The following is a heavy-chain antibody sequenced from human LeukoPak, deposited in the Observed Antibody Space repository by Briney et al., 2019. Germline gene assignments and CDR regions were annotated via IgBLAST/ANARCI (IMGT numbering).Heavy chain of an antibody. V-gene: IGHV1-2*04. CDR1: RYTFTGYY. CDR3: ARDRGITMVRGVIYGMDV. Sequence: ASVKVSCKASRYTFTGYYMHWVRQAPGQGLEWMGWINPNSGGTNYAQKFQGWVTMTRDTSISTAYMELSRLRSDDTAVYYCARDRGITMVRGVIYGMDVWGQGTTVTVSS. CDR2: INPNSGGT. D-gene: IGHD3-10*01. J-gene: IGHJ6*02.